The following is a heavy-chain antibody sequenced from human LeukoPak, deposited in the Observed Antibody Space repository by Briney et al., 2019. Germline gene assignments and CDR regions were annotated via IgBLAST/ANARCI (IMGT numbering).Heavy chain of an antibody. CDR1: GGSISSSSYY. D-gene: IGHD2-2*01. CDR3: ARQADYCSSTSCYPSEDC. CDR2: IYYSGST. J-gene: IGHJ4*02. Sequence: SETLSLICTVSGGSISSSSYYWGWIRQPPGKGLEWIGSIYYSGSTYYNPSLKSRVTISVDTSKNQFSLKLSSVTAADTAVYYCARQADYCSSTSCYPSEDCWGQGTLVTVSS. V-gene: IGHV4-39*01.